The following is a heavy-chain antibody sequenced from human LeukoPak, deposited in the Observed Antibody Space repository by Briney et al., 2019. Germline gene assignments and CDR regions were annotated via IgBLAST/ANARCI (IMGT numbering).Heavy chain of an antibody. V-gene: IGHV1-24*01. D-gene: IGHD6-19*01. CDR1: GYTLTELS. J-gene: IGHJ4*02. CDR2: FDPEDGET. CDR3: ATDNGSGWYYFDY. Sequence: ASVKVSCKVSGYTLTELSMHWVRQAPGKGLEWMGGFDPEDGETIYAQKFQGRVTMTEDTSTDTAYMELSSLRSEDPAVYYCATDNGSGWYYFDYWGQGTLVTVSS.